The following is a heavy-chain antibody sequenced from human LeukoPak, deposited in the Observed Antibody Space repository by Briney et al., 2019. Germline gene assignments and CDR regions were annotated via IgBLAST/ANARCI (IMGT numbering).Heavy chain of an antibody. CDR3: AGYCSSTSCYDAFDI. CDR1: GGSISSGDYY. V-gene: IGHV4-30-4*01. CDR2: IYYSGST. Sequence: SETLSLTCTVSGGSISSGDYYWSWIRQPPGKGLEWIGYIYYSGSTYYNPSLKSRVTISVDTSKNQFSLKLSSVTAADTAVYYCAGYCSSTSCYDAFDIWGQGTMVTVSS. J-gene: IGHJ3*02. D-gene: IGHD2-2*01.